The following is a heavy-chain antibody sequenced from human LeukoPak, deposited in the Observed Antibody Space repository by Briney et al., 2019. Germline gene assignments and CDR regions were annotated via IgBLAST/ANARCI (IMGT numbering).Heavy chain of an antibody. Sequence: GASVKVSCKASGYTFTGYYMHWVRQAPGQGLEWMGWINPNSGGTNYAQKFQGRVTMTRDTSISTAYMELSRLRSDDTAEYYCARARPSYDSSGYYYGYWGQGTLVTVSS. CDR3: ARARPSYDSSGYYYGY. J-gene: IGHJ4*02. V-gene: IGHV1-2*02. CDR1: GYTFTGYY. D-gene: IGHD3-22*01. CDR2: INPNSGGT.